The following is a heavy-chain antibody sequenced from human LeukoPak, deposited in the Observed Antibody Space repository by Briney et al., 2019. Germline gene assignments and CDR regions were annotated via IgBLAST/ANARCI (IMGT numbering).Heavy chain of an antibody. V-gene: IGHV1-69*05. J-gene: IGHJ4*02. CDR3: ARGCCSSTSPAFDY. CDR2: IIPIFGTA. CDR1: GGTFSSYA. D-gene: IGHD2-2*01. Sequence: GASVKASCKASGGTFSSYAISWVRQAPGQGLEWMGRIIPIFGTANYAQKFQGRVTITTDESTSTAYMELSSLRSEDTAVYYCARGCCSSTSPAFDYWGQGTLVTVSS.